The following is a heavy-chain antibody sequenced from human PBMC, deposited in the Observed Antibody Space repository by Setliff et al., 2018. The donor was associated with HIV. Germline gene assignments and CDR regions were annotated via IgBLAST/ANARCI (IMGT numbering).Heavy chain of an antibody. CDR2: MCSGGTT. D-gene: IGHD6-19*01. CDR1: GFTVDSKY. J-gene: IGHJ4*02. Sequence: LRLSCAASGFTVDSKYMSWVRQAPGKGLEWVSVMCSGGTTYYADSVKGRFTISRHNSKNTLYLQMDSLRSEDTAVYYCATCSGPLDYWGQGTLVTVSS. V-gene: IGHV3-53*04. CDR3: ATCSGPLDY.